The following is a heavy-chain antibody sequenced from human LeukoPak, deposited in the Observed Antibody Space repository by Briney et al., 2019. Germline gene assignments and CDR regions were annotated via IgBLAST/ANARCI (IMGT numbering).Heavy chain of an antibody. CDR1: GGSISSYY. D-gene: IGHD2-21*01. CDR3: ARGRLKLPNY. CDR2: IYYSGST. V-gene: IGHV4-59*01. J-gene: IGHJ4*02. Sequence: SETLSLTCTVSGGSISSYYWSWIRQPPRKGLEWIGYIYYSGSTNYNPSLKSRVTISVDTSKNQFSLKLSSVTAADTAVYYCARGRLKLPNYWGQGTLVTVSS.